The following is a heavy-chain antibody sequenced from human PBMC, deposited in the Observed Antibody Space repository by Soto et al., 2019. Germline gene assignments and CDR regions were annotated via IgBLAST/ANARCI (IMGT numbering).Heavy chain of an antibody. Sequence: EVQLVESGGGLVQPGGSLRLSCAASGFTFSRYWMHWVRQAPGKGLVWVSSINSDGSSTSYADSVKGRFTISRDNAKNTRYLQMNRLRAEDTAVYYGATYYEGSGYCFLWGLGTLVTVSS. CDR2: INSDGSST. CDR3: ATYYEGSGYCFL. D-gene: IGHD3-22*01. CDR1: GFTFSRYW. V-gene: IGHV3-74*01. J-gene: IGHJ4*02.